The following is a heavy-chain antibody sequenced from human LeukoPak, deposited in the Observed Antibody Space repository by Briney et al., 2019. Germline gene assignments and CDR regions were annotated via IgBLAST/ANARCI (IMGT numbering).Heavy chain of an antibody. V-gene: IGHV3-9*01. CDR1: GFTFDDYA. J-gene: IGHJ2*01. D-gene: IGHD6-19*01. CDR2: ISWDSGTI. CDR3: AKDRVAGIGYWFFDL. Sequence: PGRSLRLSCAGSGFTFDDYAIHWVRQAPGKGLEWVSGISWDSGTIVYADSVKGRFIISRDNSKNSLYLQMNSLRAEDTAFYYCAKDRVAGIGYWFFDLWGRGTLVTVSS.